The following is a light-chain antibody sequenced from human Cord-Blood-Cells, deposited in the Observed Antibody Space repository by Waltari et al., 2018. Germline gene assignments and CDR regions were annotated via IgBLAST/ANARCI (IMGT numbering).Light chain of an antibody. CDR1: SSNIGSNT. Sequence: QSVLTQPPSASGTPGQRVTISCSGSSSNIGSNTVNWYQQLPGTAPKLRIYSNNQRPSGFPDRFSGSKSGTSASLAISGLQSEDEADYYCAAWDDSLNGYVFGTGTKVTVL. CDR2: SNN. V-gene: IGLV1-44*01. CDR3: AAWDDSLNGYV. J-gene: IGLJ1*01.